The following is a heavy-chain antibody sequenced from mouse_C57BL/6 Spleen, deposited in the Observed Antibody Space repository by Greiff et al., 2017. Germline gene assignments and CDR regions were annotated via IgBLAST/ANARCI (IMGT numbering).Heavy chain of an antibody. D-gene: IGHD3-3*01. CDR2: IRSDGSN. CDR3: ARDRGNWDY. Sequence: EVKLLESGPGLVKPSQSLSLTCSVTGYSITSGYYWNWIRQFPGNKLEWMGYIRSDGSNNYNPSLKNRISITRDTSKNQFFLKLNSVTTEDTATYYCARDRGNWDYWGQGTSVTVSS. J-gene: IGHJ4*01. V-gene: IGHV3-6*01. CDR1: GYSITSGYY.